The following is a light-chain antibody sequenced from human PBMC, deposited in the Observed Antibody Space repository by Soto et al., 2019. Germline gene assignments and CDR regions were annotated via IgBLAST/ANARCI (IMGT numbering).Light chain of an antibody. CDR3: QSYDISLSAYV. Sequence: QPVLTQPPSVSGAPGQRVTISCTGSSSSIGAGYDVHWYQQLPGTAPKLLIYDNSNRPSGVPDRFSASRSGASASLAITGLQAEDEADYYCQSYDISLSAYVFGTGTKLTVL. CDR2: DNS. V-gene: IGLV1-40*01. CDR1: SSSIGAGYD. J-gene: IGLJ1*01.